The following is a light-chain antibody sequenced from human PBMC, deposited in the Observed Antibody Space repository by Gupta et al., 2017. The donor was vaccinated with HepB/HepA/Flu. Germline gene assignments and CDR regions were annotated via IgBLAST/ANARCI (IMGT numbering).Light chain of an antibody. CDR2: AVS. CDR3: SSFTGSSTLAL. CDR1: SSDV. V-gene: IGLV2-14*03. J-gene: IGLJ2*01. Sequence: QSALTQPASVSGSPGQSITISCTGTSSDVSWYQQHPGKAPKLMIYAVSIRPPRVSYRFSGSKSGDTASLTTSELQVDDEADCYCSSFTGSSTLALFGGGTKVTVL.